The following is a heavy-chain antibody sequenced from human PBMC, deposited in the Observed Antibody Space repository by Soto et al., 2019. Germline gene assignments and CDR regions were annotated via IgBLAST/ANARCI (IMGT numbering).Heavy chain of an antibody. Sequence: SETLSLTCAVSGGSISSSNWWSWVRQPPGKGLEWIGEIYHSGSTNYNPSLKSRVTISVDKSKNQFSLKLSSVTAADTAVYYCARGDYDILTGYYHFDYWGQGTLVTVSS. CDR1: GGSISSSNW. D-gene: IGHD3-9*01. CDR2: IYHSGST. CDR3: ARGDYDILTGYYHFDY. J-gene: IGHJ4*02. V-gene: IGHV4-4*02.